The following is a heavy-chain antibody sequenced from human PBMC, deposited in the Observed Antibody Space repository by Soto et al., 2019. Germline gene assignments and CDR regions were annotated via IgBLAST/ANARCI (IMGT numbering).Heavy chain of an antibody. Sequence: LRLSCAASGFTFSAYAMNWVRQAPGKGLEWVSAISVAGDRTYYADSVKGRFTISRDNSRNTLYLQMNSLRAEDTAIYYCAKTTVVTTVTTYFDYWGQGTLVTVSS. V-gene: IGHV3-23*01. CDR1: GFTFSAYA. CDR3: AKTTVVTTVTTYFDY. J-gene: IGHJ4*02. CDR2: ISVAGDRT. D-gene: IGHD4-17*01.